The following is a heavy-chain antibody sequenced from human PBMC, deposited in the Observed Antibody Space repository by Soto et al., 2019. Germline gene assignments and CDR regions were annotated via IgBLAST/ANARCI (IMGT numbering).Heavy chain of an antibody. CDR2: IIPIFGTA. CDR3: ARDPMYYYGSGHYYYYGMDV. CDR1: GGTFSSYA. D-gene: IGHD3-10*01. Sequence: ASVKVSCKASGGTFSSYAISWVRQAPGQGLEWMGGIIPIFGTANYAQKFQGRVTITADESTSTAYMELSSLRSEDTAVYYCARDPMYYYGSGHYYYYGMDVWGQGTTVTVSS. J-gene: IGHJ6*02. V-gene: IGHV1-69*13.